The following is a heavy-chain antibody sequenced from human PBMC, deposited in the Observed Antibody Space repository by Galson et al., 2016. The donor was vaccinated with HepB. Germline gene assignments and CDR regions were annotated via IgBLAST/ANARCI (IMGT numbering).Heavy chain of an antibody. D-gene: IGHD2/OR15-2a*01. J-gene: IGHJ5*02. Sequence: SETLSLTCTVSGASIVSAHWCSWVRQPPGKGLEWIGEIDHSETTHYNPSLESRVSISVDNSKNQFSLKLSSVTAADTAVYYCAREPTWHNWFDPWGQGALVTVAS. CDR3: AREPTWHNWFDP. V-gene: IGHV4-4*02. CDR2: IDHSETT. CDR1: GASIVSAHW.